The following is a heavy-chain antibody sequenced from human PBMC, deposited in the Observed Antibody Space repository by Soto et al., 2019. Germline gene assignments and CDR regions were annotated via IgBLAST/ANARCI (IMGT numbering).Heavy chain of an antibody. CDR3: ARGRSSGNDY. D-gene: IGHD3-22*01. V-gene: IGHV3-7*01. J-gene: IGHJ4*02. CDR1: GFTFSSNW. Sequence: PGGALRLSCAASGFTFSSNWMSWVRQAPGKGLEWVANIKQDGSEKYYVDSVKGRFTISRDNAKNALYLQMNSLRAEDTAVYYCARGRSSGNDYWGQGTLVTVSS. CDR2: IKQDGSEK.